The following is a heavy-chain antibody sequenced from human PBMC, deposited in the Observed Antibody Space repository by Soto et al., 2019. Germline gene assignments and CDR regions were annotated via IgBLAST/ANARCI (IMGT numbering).Heavy chain of an antibody. CDR2: ILSDGSNK. V-gene: IGHV3-30-3*01. J-gene: IGHJ6*02. CDR1: GFTFSSYA. Sequence: QVQLVESGGGVVQPGRSLRLSCAASGFTFSSYAMHWVLQAPGKGLEWVAVILSDGSNKCYVDSVKGRFTIARDNSKNTLYLQMNSLRAEDTAVYYCARDVFQEDVWGQGTTVTVSS. CDR3: ARDVFQEDV.